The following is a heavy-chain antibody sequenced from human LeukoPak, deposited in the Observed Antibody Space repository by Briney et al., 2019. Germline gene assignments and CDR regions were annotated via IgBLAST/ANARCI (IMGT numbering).Heavy chain of an antibody. J-gene: IGHJ4*02. V-gene: IGHV3-21*01. Sequence: SGGSLRLSCAASRFTFSSYSMNWVRQAPGKGLEWVSSISSSGSYIYYADSVKGRFTISRDNAKNSLYLQMNSLRAEDAAVYYCARKGLEQLDDYWGQGTLVTVSS. CDR3: ARKGLEQLDDY. CDR2: ISSSGSYI. D-gene: IGHD6-6*01. CDR1: RFTFSSYS.